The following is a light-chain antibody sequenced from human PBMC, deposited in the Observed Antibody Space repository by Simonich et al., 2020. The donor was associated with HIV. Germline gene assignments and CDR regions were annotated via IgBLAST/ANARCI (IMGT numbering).Light chain of an antibody. Sequence: AIQLTQSPSSLSASVGNRVTITCRASQGISSALAWYQQKTGKAPKLLIYDASNLESGVPSRFSGSGSGTDFTLTISSLQPEDFATYYCLQFNSFPYTFGLGTKLEIK. CDR3: LQFNSFPYT. V-gene: IGKV1-13*02. J-gene: IGKJ2*01. CDR1: QGISSA. CDR2: DAS.